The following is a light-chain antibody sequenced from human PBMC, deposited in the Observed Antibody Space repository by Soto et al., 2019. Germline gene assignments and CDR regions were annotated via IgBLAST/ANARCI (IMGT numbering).Light chain of an antibody. Sequence: QSALTQPASVSGSPGQSITISCTGTSSDIGTYNLVSWYQHYPGKAPKLMIYEGIKRPSGVSNRFSGSKSGNTASLTISGLQAEDEADYYCCSYTSSTTPLFGGGTKLTVL. CDR2: EGI. CDR1: SSDIGTYNL. CDR3: CSYTSSTTPL. J-gene: IGLJ2*01. V-gene: IGLV2-14*02.